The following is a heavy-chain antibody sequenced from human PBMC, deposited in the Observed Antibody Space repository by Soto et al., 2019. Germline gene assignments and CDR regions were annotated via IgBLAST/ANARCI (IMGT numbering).Heavy chain of an antibody. J-gene: IGHJ6*02. Sequence: PGGSLRLCCAASGFTFSSYEMNWVRQAPGKGLEWVSYISSSGSTIYYADSVKGRFTISRDNAKNSLYLQMNSLRAEDTAVYYCAREVTNGWYYYGMDVWGQGTTVTVSS. D-gene: IGHD2-8*01. CDR3: AREVTNGWYYYGMDV. CDR1: GFTFSSYE. V-gene: IGHV3-48*03. CDR2: ISSSGSTI.